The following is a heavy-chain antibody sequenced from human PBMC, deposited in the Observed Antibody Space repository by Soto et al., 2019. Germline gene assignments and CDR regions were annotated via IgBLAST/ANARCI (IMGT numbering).Heavy chain of an antibody. CDR1: GFTFSSYA. D-gene: IGHD4-17*01. Sequence: QVPLVESGGGVVQPGRSLRLSCAASGFTFSSYAMHWVRQAPGKGLEWVAVISYDGSNKYYADSVKGRFTISRDNSKNTLYLQMNSLRAEDTAVYYCARAGSTVTSKSLLWYFDLWGRGTLVTVSS. J-gene: IGHJ2*01. CDR2: ISYDGSNK. V-gene: IGHV3-30-3*01. CDR3: ARAGSTVTSKSLLWYFDL.